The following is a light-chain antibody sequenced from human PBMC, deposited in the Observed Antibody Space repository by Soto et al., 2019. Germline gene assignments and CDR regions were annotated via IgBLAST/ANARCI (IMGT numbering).Light chain of an antibody. CDR2: EVS. V-gene: IGLV2-14*01. CDR1: SSDVGGYNY. CDR3: SSYTSSSTLEV. Sequence: QSALTQPASVSGSPGQSITISCTGTSSDVGGYNYVSWYQQHPGKAPKLMIFEVSNRPSGVSHRFSGSKSGNTASLTISGLQAEDEGDYYCSSYTSSSTLEVFGTGTKGTVL. J-gene: IGLJ1*01.